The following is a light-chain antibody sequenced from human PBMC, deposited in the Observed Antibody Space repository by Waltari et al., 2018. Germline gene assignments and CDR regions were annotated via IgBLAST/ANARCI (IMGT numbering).Light chain of an antibody. CDR3: SSYARGSRLW. J-gene: IGLJ3*02. Sequence: QSALTQPASVSGSPGQSITISCTGTSSDVGGYNFVSWYQQHPGKAPKLMIYDVSDRPSGISNRFSGSKSGNTASLTISGLQAEDEADYYCSSYARGSRLWFGGGTKLTVL. V-gene: IGLV2-14*01. CDR2: DVS. CDR1: SSDVGGYNF.